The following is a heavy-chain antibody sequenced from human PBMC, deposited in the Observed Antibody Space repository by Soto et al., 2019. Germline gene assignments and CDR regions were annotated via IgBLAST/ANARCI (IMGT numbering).Heavy chain of an antibody. Sequence: ASVKVSCKASGYTFTSYAMHWVRQAPGQRLEWMGWINAGNGNTKYSQKFQGRVAITRDTSASTAYMELSSLRSEDTAVYYCARGSNYAPENWFDPWGQGTLVTVSS. D-gene: IGHD4-4*01. CDR1: GYTFTSYA. V-gene: IGHV1-3*01. CDR3: ARGSNYAPENWFDP. CDR2: INAGNGNT. J-gene: IGHJ5*02.